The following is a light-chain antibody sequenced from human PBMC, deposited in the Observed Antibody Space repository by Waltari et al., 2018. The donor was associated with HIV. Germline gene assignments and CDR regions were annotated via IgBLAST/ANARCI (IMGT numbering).Light chain of an antibody. Sequence: DIQMTQSPSSASASVGDRVPIPCRASQGISTSVGWYQQKPGEVPKLMVYAASSLQGGVPSRFSGSGSGTSFTLTITNLQPEDFATYFCQQADSFPFTFGPGTRVD. J-gene: IGKJ3*01. V-gene: IGKV1-12*01. CDR1: QGISTS. CDR3: QQADSFPFT. CDR2: AAS.